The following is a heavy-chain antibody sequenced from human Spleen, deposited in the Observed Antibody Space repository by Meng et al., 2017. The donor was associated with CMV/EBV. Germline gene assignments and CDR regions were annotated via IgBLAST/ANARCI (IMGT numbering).Heavy chain of an antibody. CDR2: IKSKTDGGST. D-gene: IGHD3-10*01. J-gene: IGHJ6*02. V-gene: IGHV3-15*01. CDR1: GFTFSNAW. Sequence: GGSLRLSCAASGFTFSNAWMSWVRQAPGKGLEWVGRIKSKTDGGSTYYADSVKGRFTISRDNAKNSLYLQMNSLRAEDTAVYYCARDGNYYGSGSYYNVNYYYGMDVWGQGTTVTVSS. CDR3: ARDGNYYGSGSYYNVNYYYGMDV.